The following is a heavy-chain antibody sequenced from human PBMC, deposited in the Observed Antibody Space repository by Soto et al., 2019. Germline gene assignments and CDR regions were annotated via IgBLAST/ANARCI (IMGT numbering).Heavy chain of an antibody. V-gene: IGHV4-59*01. CDR2: VYYTGST. D-gene: IGHD6-19*01. CDR3: ARSVAVPGAHIDY. Sequence: PSETLSVTCSVSGGSISGSYWSWIRQSPGKGLEWLGYVYYTGSTNYSPSLRSRVSISVDTSKNEFSLRLSSVTAAYTAVYFCARSVAVPGAHIDYWGQGTQVTVSS. CDR1: GGSISGSY. J-gene: IGHJ4*02.